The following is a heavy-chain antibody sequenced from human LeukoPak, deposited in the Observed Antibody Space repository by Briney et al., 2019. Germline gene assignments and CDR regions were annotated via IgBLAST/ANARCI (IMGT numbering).Heavy chain of an antibody. CDR3: ARVDSSSSGFDY. Sequence: GGSLRLSCAVSGFTFSSYSMNWVRQAPGKGLEWVAVISYDGSNKYYADSVKGRFTISRDNSKNTLYLQMNSLRAEDTAVYYCARVDSSSSGFDYRGQGTLVTVSS. V-gene: IGHV3-30*03. CDR1: GFTFSSYS. CDR2: ISYDGSNK. D-gene: IGHD6-6*01. J-gene: IGHJ4*02.